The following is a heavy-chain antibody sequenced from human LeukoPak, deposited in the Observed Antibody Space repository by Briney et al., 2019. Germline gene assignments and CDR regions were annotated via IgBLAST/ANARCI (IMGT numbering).Heavy chain of an antibody. J-gene: IGHJ6*02. V-gene: IGHV4-30-2*01. Sequence: PSETLSLTCAVSGGSISSGGYSWSWIRQPPGKGLEWIGYIYHSGSTYYNPSLKSRVTISVDRSKNQFSLKLSSVTAADTAVYYCARERGTYSGSYYGTGDLPYYYYYYGMDVWGQGTTVTVSS. CDR3: ARERGTYSGSYYGTGDLPYYYYYYGMDV. D-gene: IGHD1-26*01. CDR2: IYHSGST. CDR1: GGSISSGGYS.